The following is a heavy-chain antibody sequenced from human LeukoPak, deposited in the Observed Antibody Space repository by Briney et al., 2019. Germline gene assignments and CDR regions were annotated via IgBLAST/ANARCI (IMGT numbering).Heavy chain of an antibody. CDR2: ISSGSGYI. CDR3: ARGYGDYGKYYFDS. V-gene: IGHV3-21*01. CDR1: GFTFSTFP. Sequence: PAGSLRLSCAASGFTFSTFPLNWVRQAPGKGLEWVSSISSGSGYIYYSDSVKGRFTISRANAKNSLYLQMNSLRAEDTAVYYCARGYGDYGKYYFDSWGQGTLVTVSS. D-gene: IGHD4-17*01. J-gene: IGHJ4*02.